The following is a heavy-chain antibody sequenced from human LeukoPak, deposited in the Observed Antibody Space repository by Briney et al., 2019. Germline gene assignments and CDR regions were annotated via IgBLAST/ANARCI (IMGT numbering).Heavy chain of an antibody. CDR2: IYYSGST. D-gene: IGHD3-3*01. Sequence: SETLSLTCTVSGGSISSSSYYWSWIRQPPRKGLEWIGYIYYSGSTNYNPSLKSRVTISVDTSKNQFSLKLSSVTAADTAVYYCARGNTIIGVHPLFDYWGQGTLVTVSS. CDR3: ARGNTIIGVHPLFDY. V-gene: IGHV4-61*01. CDR1: GGSISSSSYY. J-gene: IGHJ4*02.